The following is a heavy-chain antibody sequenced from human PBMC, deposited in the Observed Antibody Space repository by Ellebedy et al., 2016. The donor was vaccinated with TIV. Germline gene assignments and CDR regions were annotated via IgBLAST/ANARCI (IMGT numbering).Heavy chain of an antibody. V-gene: IGHV3-33*01. Sequence: PGGSLRLSCATSGFTFSSYGMHWVRQAPGKGLEWVAVIWHDGNFEDYVDSVKGRFTISRDDSKSTLYLQMNSLRAEDTAVYYCARARFGGYFDLWGRGTLVTVSS. CDR3: ARARFGGYFDL. CDR2: IWHDGNFE. J-gene: IGHJ2*01. CDR1: GFTFSSYG. D-gene: IGHD3-16*01.